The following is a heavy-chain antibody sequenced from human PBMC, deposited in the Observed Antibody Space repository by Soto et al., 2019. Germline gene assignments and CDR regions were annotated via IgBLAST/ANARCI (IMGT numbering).Heavy chain of an antibody. CDR3: ARDLYNWNDGGMDV. V-gene: IGHV3-30-3*01. CDR1: GFTFSSYA. D-gene: IGHD1-20*01. CDR2: ISYDGSNK. J-gene: IGHJ6*02. Sequence: GGSLRLSCAASGFTFSSYAMHWVRRAPGKGLEWVAVISYDGSNKYYADSVKGRFTISRDNSKNTLYLQMNSLRAEDTAVYYCARDLYNWNDGGMDVWGQGPTVTVSS.